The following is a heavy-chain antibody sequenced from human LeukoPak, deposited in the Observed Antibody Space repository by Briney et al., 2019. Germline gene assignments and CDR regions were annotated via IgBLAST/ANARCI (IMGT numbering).Heavy chain of an antibody. D-gene: IGHD3-16*01. CDR2: IYCSGST. J-gene: IGHJ5*02. V-gene: IGHV4-59*01. Sequence: SETLSLTCTVSGGSISSYYWSWIREPPGKGLEWIGYIYCSGSTNYNPSLKSRVTISVDTSKNQFSLKLSSVTAADTAVYYCARGIMMVGPWGQGTLVTVSS. CDR3: ARGIMMVGP. CDR1: GGSISSYY.